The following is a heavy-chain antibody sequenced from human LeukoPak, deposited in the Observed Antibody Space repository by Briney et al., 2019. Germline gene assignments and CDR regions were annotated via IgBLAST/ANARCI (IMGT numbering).Heavy chain of an antibody. CDR2: TKNKDNSYST. D-gene: IGHD2/OR15-2a*01. CDR1: GVTFSDQC. Sequence: GGSLRLSCAVSGVTFSDQCMDWVRQAPGKGLEWVGRTKNKDNSYSTEYAASVKGRFTISRDDSENSLFLQMNSLKTEDTAVYYCARAIHFAYDYWGQGTLVTVSS. CDR3: ARAIHFAYDY. J-gene: IGHJ4*02. V-gene: IGHV3-72*01.